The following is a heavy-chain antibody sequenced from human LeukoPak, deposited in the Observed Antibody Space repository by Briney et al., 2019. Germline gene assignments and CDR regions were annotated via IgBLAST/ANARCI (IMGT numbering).Heavy chain of an antibody. CDR2: IFGGGGT. V-gene: IGHV3-53*05. Sequence: PGGSLRLSCAAFGFTVSSNYMSWVRQAPGKGLEWVSVIFGGGGTYYGDSVRGRFTISRDNSKNTLYLQMNSLRAEDTAVYYCARDTNHHYAFDIWGQGTMVTVSS. J-gene: IGHJ3*02. CDR1: GFTVSSNY. D-gene: IGHD2-8*01. CDR3: ARDTNHHYAFDI.